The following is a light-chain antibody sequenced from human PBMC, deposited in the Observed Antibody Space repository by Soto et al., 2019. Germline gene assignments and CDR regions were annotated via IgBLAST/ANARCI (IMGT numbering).Light chain of an antibody. V-gene: IGLV4-60*02. Sequence: QPVLTQSSSASASLGSSVKLTCTRSSGHSSYIIAWHQQQPGKAPPYLMKLEGSGSYNKGSGVPDRFSGSSSGTDRYLTISDLKLEDEDDYYCETWDSNAHTVFGGGTKLTVL. CDR1: SGHSSYI. J-gene: IGLJ3*02. CDR2: LEGSGSY. CDR3: ETWDSNAHTV.